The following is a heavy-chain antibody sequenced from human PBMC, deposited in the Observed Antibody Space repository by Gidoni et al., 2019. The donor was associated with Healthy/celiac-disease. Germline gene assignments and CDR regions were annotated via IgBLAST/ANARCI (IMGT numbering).Heavy chain of an antibody. CDR2: MNPNSGNT. CDR1: GYTFTSCD. V-gene: IGHV1-8*01. CDR3: ARGRSIAARRRDWYFDL. D-gene: IGHD6-6*01. J-gene: IGHJ2*01. Sequence: QVQLVQSGAEVKKPGASVKVSCKASGYTFTSCDINWVRQATGQGLEWMGWMNPNSGNTGYAQKFQGRVTMTRNTSISTAYMELSSLRSEDPAVYYCARGRSIAARRRDWYFDLWGRGTLVTVSS.